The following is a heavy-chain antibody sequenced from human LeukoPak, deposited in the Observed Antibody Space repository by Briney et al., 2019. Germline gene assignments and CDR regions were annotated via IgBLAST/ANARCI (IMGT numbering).Heavy chain of an antibody. V-gene: IGHV3-30*02. Sequence: GGSLRLSCAASGFTFSSFGMSWVRQAPGKGLEWVAFIRYDGSNKYYADSVKGRFTISRDNSKNTLYLHVNSLRPEDTAVYYCAKGSSYEAQYYYYYMDVWGKGTTVTISS. J-gene: IGHJ6*03. CDR2: IRYDGSNK. CDR3: AKGSSYEAQYYYYYMDV. D-gene: IGHD5-12*01. CDR1: GFTFSSFG.